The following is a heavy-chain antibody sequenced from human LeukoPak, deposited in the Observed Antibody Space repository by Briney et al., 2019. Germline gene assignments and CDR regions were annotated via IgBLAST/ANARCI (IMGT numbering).Heavy chain of an antibody. Sequence: SETLSLTCTVSGGSISSGGYYWSWIRQHPGKGLEWTGYIYYSGSTYYNPSLKSRVTISVDTSKNQFSLKLSSVTAADTAVYYCAAFWSGYSRVYYFDYWGQGTLVTVSS. D-gene: IGHD3-3*01. CDR3: AAFWSGYSRVYYFDY. V-gene: IGHV4-31*03. J-gene: IGHJ4*02. CDR1: GGSISSGGYY. CDR2: IYYSGST.